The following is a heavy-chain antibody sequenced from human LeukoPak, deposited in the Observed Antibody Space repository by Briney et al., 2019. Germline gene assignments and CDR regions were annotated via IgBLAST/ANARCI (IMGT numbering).Heavy chain of an antibody. CDR2: INPNSGGT. CDR3: ARQYCSSTSCYQCADP. V-gene: IGHV1-2*02. CDR1: GGTFSSYA. D-gene: IGHD2-2*01. J-gene: IGHJ5*02. Sequence: ASVKVSCKASGGTFSSYAISWVRQAPGQGLEWMGWINPNSGGTNYAQKFQGRVTMTRDTSISTAYMELSRLRSDDTAVYYCARQYCSSTSCYQCADPWGQGTLVTVSS.